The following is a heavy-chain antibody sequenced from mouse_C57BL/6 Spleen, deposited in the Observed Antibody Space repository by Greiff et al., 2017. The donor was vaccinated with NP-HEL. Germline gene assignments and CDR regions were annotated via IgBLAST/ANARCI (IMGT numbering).Heavy chain of an antibody. J-gene: IGHJ1*03. Sequence: DVHLVESGGGLVKPGGSLKLSCAASGFTFSDYGMHWVRQAPEKGLEWVADISSGSSTIYYADTVKGRFTISRENAKNTLFLQMTSLSSEDTAMYYCARRRAYGSSHWYFDVWGTGTTVTVSS. CDR1: GFTFSDYG. CDR2: ISSGSSTI. V-gene: IGHV5-17*01. D-gene: IGHD1-1*01. CDR3: ARRRAYGSSHWYFDV.